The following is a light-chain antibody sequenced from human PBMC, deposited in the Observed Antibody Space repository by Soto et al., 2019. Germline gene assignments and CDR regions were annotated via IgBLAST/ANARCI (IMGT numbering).Light chain of an antibody. V-gene: IGKV3-20*01. CDR3: QQYGTSLI. J-gene: IGKJ5*01. CDR2: GPS. CDR1: QSVTSSY. Sequence: EIVLTQSPGTLSLSPGERATISCRASQSVTSSYLAWYQQKPGQAPRLLIYGPSTRATGISDRFSGSGSGTDFTLTISRLGPEDFAVYYCQQYGTSLIFGQGTRLEIK.